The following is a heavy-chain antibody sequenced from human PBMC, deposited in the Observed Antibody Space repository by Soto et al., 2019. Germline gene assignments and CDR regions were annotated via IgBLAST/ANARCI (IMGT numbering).Heavy chain of an antibody. CDR1: GFTFSSYA. V-gene: IGHV3-30-3*01. Sequence: GGSLRLSCAASGFTFSSYAMHWVRQAPGKGLEWVAVISYDGSNKYYADSVKGRFTISRDNSKNTLYLQMNSLRAEDTAVYYCARVGSSSWYHYFDYWGQGTQVTVSS. D-gene: IGHD6-13*01. CDR3: ARVGSSSWYHYFDY. J-gene: IGHJ4*02. CDR2: ISYDGSNK.